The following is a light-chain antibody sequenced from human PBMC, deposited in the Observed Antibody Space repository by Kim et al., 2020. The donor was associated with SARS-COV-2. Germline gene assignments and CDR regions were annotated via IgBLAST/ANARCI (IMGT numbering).Light chain of an antibody. J-gene: IGLJ2*01. V-gene: IGLV1-51*01. CDR1: SSNIGTNY. CDR3: GTWDSSLSAGV. CDR2: DNN. Sequence: QSVLTQPPSVSAAPGQKVTISCSGSSSNIGTNYVSWYQQLPGTAPKLLIYDNNKRPSGIPDRFSGSKSGTSAILGITGLQTGDEADYYCGTWDSSLSAGVFGEGTKLTVL.